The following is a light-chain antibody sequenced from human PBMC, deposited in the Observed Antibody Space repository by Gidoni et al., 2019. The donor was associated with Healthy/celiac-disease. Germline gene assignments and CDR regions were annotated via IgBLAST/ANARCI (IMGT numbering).Light chain of an antibody. CDR1: QSVSSN. CDR3: QQYNNWPPRFT. CDR2: GAS. Sequence: EIVMTQSPATLSVSPGERATLSCRASQSVSSNLAWYQQNPGQAPRLLIYGASPRAPGIPARFSGSGSGTEFTLTISSLQSEDFAVYYCQQYNNWPPRFTFGPGTKVDIK. J-gene: IGKJ3*01. V-gene: IGKV3-15*01.